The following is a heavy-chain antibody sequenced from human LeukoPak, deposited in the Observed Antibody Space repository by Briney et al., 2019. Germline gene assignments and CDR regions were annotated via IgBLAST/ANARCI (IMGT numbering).Heavy chain of an antibody. J-gene: IGHJ5*02. CDR1: GDSISAYS. V-gene: IGHV4-59*12. CDR3: ARGDYYDGGGRNWFDP. D-gene: IGHD3-16*01. Sequence: PSETLSLTCTVSGDSISAYSWIWIRQPPGKGLECIGYISYSGNTNFNPSLQSRVTMSVATSRNQFSLRLTSVTAADTAVYYCARGDYYDGGGRNWFDPWGQGTLVTVSS. CDR2: ISYSGNT.